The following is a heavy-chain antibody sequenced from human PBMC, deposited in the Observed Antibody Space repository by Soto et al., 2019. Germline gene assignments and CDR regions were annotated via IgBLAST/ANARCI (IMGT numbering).Heavy chain of an antibody. Sequence: PSETLSLTCAVSGGSISSSNWWSWVRQPPGKGLEWIGEIYHSGSTNYNPSLKSRVTISVDKSKNQFSLKLSSVTAADTAVYYCARDSPNYGDYFDYWGQGTLVTVSS. J-gene: IGHJ4*02. CDR3: ARDSPNYGDYFDY. V-gene: IGHV4-4*02. D-gene: IGHD4-17*01. CDR1: GGSISSSNW. CDR2: IYHSGST.